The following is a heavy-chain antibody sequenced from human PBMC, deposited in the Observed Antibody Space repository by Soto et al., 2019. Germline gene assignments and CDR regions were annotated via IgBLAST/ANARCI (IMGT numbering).Heavy chain of an antibody. Sequence: GASVKVSCKVSGYTLTELSMHWVRQAPGKGLEWMGGFDPEDGETIYAQKFQGRVTMTEDTSTDTAYMELSSLRSEDTAVYYCATGAYDSWSGYQHYDFDYWGQGTLVTVSS. D-gene: IGHD3-3*01. CDR2: FDPEDGET. J-gene: IGHJ4*02. V-gene: IGHV1-24*01. CDR3: ATGAYDSWSGYQHYDFDY. CDR1: GYTLTELS.